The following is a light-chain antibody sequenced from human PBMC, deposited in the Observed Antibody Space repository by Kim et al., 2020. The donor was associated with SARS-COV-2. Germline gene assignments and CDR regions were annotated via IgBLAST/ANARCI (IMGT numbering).Light chain of an antibody. CDR1: SSNIGSNY. V-gene: IGLV1-47*01. Sequence: QSVLTQPPSASGTPGQRVTISCSGSSSNIGSNYVTWYQQLPGTAPKLLIYRNNQRPSGVPDRFSGSKSGTSASLAISGLRSEDEADYYCAAWDDSLSGWVFGGGTQLTVL. CDR2: RNN. J-gene: IGLJ3*02. CDR3: AAWDDSLSGWV.